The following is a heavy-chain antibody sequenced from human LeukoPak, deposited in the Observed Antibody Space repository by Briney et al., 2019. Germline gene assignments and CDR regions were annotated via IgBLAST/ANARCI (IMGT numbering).Heavy chain of an antibody. D-gene: IGHD4-17*01. V-gene: IGHV4-61*02. J-gene: IGHJ5*02. Sequence: PSETLSLTCTVSGGSISSSSYYWSWIRQPAGKGLEWIGRIHTSGSTNYSPSLKSRVTISVDTSKNQFSLKLSSVTAADTAVYYCARGIGMTTVTMDWFDPWGQGTLVTVSS. CDR1: GGSISSSSYY. CDR3: ARGIGMTTVTMDWFDP. CDR2: IHTSGST.